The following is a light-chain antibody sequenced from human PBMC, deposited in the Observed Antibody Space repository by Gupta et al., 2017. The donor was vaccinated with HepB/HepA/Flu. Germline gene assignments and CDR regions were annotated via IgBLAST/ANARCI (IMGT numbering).Light chain of an antibody. CDR2: LGS. CDR3: RQALATPQT. CDR1: QSLLHSNGYNY. V-gene: IGKV2-28*01. Sequence: DIVMPQSPLSLPVTPGEPASIPCRSSQSLLHSNGYNYLDWYLQKLGQSPQLLIYLGSNRASGVPDRFSGSGSGTDFTLKISRVEAEDVGVYYCRQALATPQTFGQGTRVEI. J-gene: IGKJ1*01.